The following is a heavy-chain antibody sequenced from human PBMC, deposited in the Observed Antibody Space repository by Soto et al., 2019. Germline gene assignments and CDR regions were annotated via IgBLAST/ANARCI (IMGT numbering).Heavy chain of an antibody. CDR2: IRQDGGSQ. V-gene: IGHV3-7*03. CDR3: VRGRHGSGSYLGSS. D-gene: IGHD3-10*01. Sequence: GGSLRLSCVASGFTFTTYWMSWVRQAPGKGLEWVADIRQDGGSQYYVDSVKGRFTISRDNAKNSVYLQMDSLRAEDTAVYYCVRGRHGSGSYLGSSWGQGIRVTVSS. CDR1: GFTFTTYW. J-gene: IGHJ5*02.